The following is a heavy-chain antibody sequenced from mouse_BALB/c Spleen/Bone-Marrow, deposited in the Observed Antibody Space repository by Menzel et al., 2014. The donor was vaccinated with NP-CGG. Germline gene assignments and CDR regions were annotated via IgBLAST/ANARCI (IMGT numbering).Heavy chain of an antibody. CDR3: ARESLYGSSYY. J-gene: IGHJ2*01. D-gene: IGHD1-1*01. V-gene: IGHV1-64*01. CDR2: IHPNSGNT. Sequence: QVQLQQSGAELVKPGASVKLSCKTSGYTFTSYWIQWVKQRPGQGLEWIGEIHPNSGNTNYNEKFKDKATLTADKSSSTAYMQLSSLTSEDSAVYYCARESLYGSSYYWGQGTTLTVSS. CDR1: GYTFTSYW.